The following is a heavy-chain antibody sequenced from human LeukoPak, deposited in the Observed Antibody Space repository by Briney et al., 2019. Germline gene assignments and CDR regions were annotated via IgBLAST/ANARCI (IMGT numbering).Heavy chain of an antibody. CDR1: GFTVSSNY. D-gene: IGHD1-26*01. V-gene: IGHV3-15*01. CDR3: TTDPLRILEAFDI. Sequence: PGGSLRLSCAASGFTVSSNYMSWVRQAPGKGLEWVGRIKSKTDGGTTDYAAPVKGRFTISRDDSKNTLYLQMNSLKTEDTAVYYCTTDPLRILEAFDIWGQGTMVTVSS. CDR2: IKSKTDGGTT. J-gene: IGHJ3*02.